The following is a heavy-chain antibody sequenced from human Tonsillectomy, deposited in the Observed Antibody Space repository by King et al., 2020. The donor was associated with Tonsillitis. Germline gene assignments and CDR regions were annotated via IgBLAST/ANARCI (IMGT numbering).Heavy chain of an antibody. CDR2: INPNSGGT. Sequence: QLVQSGAEVKKPGASVKVSCKASGYTFTGYYMHWVRQAPGQGLEWMGWINPNSGGTNYAQKFQGRVTMTRDTSISTAYMELGSLRSDDTAVYYCARAHPYNWNYALNYWGQGTLVTVSS. CDR1: GYTFTGYY. J-gene: IGHJ4*02. V-gene: IGHV1-2*02. CDR3: ARAHPYNWNYALNY. D-gene: IGHD1-7*01.